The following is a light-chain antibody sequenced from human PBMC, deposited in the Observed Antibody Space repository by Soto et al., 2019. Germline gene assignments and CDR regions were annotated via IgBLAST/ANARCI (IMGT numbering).Light chain of an antibody. J-gene: IGKJ5*01. CDR3: QQRSDWPIT. Sequence: EIVLTQSSATLSLSPGERASLSCRASQSISNYLSWYQEKPGQAPRLLIYDASNRATGIPARFSGSGSGTDFTLTISSLEPVDFAVYYCQQRSDWPITLGQGTRLEIK. CDR2: DAS. V-gene: IGKV3-11*01. CDR1: QSISNY.